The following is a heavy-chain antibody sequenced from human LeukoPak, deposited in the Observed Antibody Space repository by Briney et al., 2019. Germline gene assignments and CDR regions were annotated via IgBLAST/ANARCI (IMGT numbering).Heavy chain of an antibody. J-gene: IGHJ4*02. Sequence: PGGSLRLSCAASGFTFSSYSMNWVRQAPGKVLERVSSISSSSSYIYYADSVKGRFTISRDNAKNSLYLQMNSLRAEDTAVYYCARYGSGSYFADYRGQGTLVTVSS. V-gene: IGHV3-21*01. CDR1: GFTFSSYS. CDR3: ARYGSGSYFADY. D-gene: IGHD3-10*01. CDR2: ISSSSSYI.